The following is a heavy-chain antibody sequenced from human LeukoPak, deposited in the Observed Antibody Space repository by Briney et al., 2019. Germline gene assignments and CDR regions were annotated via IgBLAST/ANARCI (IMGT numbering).Heavy chain of an antibody. V-gene: IGHV3-11*06. J-gene: IGHJ4*02. CDR1: GFTFSDYY. CDR2: ISSSSSYT. CDR3: AREAAAGTYKFDY. D-gene: IGHD6-13*01. Sequence: GGSLGLSCAASGFTFSDYYMSWIRQAPGKGLEWVSYISSSSSYTNYADSVKGRFTISRDNAKNSLYLQMNSLRAEDTAVYYCAREAAAGTYKFDYWGQGTLVTVSS.